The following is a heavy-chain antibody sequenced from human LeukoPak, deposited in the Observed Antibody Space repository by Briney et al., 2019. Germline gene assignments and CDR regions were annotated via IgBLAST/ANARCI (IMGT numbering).Heavy chain of an antibody. CDR2: IYYSGST. Sequence: SETLSLTCTVSGGSLSSYYWSWIRQPPGKGLEWIGYIYYSGSTNYNPSLKSRVTISVDPTKNQFSLKLSSVTAADTAVYYCAATKSLLPGIDSWGQGTLVTVSS. D-gene: IGHD3-22*01. CDR1: GGSLSSYY. V-gene: IGHV4-59*01. CDR3: AATKSLLPGIDS. J-gene: IGHJ4*02.